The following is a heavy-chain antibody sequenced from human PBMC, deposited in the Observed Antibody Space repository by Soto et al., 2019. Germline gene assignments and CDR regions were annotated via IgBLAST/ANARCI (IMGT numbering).Heavy chain of an antibody. Sequence: QVQMVQSGAEVKKPGASVKVSCKSSGYTFTSYGISWVRQAPGQGLEWMGWISAYNGNKNYAQKVQGRVTMTTDTSTSTDYMELRSLRSDDTAVYYCARGLHNDYSNYWGSSYGMDVWGQGTTVTVSS. CDR1: GYTFTSYG. CDR2: ISAYNGNK. V-gene: IGHV1-18*01. J-gene: IGHJ6*02. CDR3: ARGLHNDYSNYWGSSYGMDV. D-gene: IGHD4-4*01.